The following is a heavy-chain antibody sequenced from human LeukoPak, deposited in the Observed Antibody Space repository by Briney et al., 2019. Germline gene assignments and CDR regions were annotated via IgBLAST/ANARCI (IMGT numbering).Heavy chain of an antibody. V-gene: IGHV1-18*01. Sequence: ASVKVSCKASGYTFTSYGISWVRQAPGQGLEWMGWISAYNGNTNYAQKLQGRVTMTTDTSTSTAYMELRSLRFDDTAVYYCARMRTTVTSYYFDYWGQGTLVTVSS. J-gene: IGHJ4*02. CDR1: GYTFTSYG. D-gene: IGHD4-17*01. CDR2: ISAYNGNT. CDR3: ARMRTTVTSYYFDY.